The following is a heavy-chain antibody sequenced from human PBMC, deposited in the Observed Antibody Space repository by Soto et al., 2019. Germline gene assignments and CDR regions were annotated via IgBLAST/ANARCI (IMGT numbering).Heavy chain of an antibody. CDR2: ISYDGSVK. Sequence: QVQLVESGGGVVQPGRSLRLSCVASGFTFSTYGMHWVRQAPGKGLEWVAFISYDGSVKYYVDSVKGRFTISRDNSKSTLYLEMDSLRAEDTAVYYCAKDFKYLAKFFDYWGQGTLVNVSS. D-gene: IGHD2-2*01. CDR3: AKDFKYLAKFFDY. V-gene: IGHV3-30*18. J-gene: IGHJ4*02. CDR1: GFTFSTYG.